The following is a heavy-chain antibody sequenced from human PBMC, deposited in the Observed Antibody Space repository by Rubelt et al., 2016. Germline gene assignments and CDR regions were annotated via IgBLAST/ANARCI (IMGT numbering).Heavy chain of an antibody. V-gene: IGHV3-7*05. D-gene: IGHD6-13*01. Sequence: SCAGSGFTFSNYWMSWVRQAPGKVLEWVAYIKYDGSEKYYVDSVKGRFTISRDNARNSMYLQMNSLRAEDTAVYYCARVASGSSSWPRPFDFWGQGTLVTVSS. CDR3: ARVASGSSSWPRPFDF. CDR2: IKYDGSEK. CDR1: GFTFSNYW. J-gene: IGHJ4*02.